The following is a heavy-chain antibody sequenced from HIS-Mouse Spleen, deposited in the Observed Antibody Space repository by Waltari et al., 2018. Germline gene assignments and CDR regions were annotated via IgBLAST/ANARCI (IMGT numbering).Heavy chain of an antibody. Sequence: RQPPGKALEWLALIYWNDDKRYSPSLKSRLTITKDTSKNQVVLTMTNMDPVDTATYYCAHMTEYSSRRGAFDIWGQGTMVTVSS. CDR3: AHMTEYSSRRGAFDI. CDR2: IYWNDDK. D-gene: IGHD6-6*01. J-gene: IGHJ3*02. V-gene: IGHV2-5*01.